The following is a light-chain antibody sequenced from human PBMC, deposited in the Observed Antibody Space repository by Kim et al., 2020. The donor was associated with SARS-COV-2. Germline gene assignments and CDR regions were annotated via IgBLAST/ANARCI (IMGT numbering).Light chain of an antibody. Sequence: PGESATLSCRASHDVDISLAWYQQTPGQPPRLLIYDAAMRAAGIPDKFSGSGSGTEFTLTIGSLAPEDLAIYYCQQRGSWPPALTFGGGTKVDIK. CDR1: HDVDIS. V-gene: IGKV3-11*01. J-gene: IGKJ4*01. CDR2: DAA. CDR3: QQRGSWPPALT.